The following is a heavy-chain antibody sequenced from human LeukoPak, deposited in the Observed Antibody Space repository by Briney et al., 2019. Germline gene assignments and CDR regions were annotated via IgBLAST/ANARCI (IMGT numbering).Heavy chain of an antibody. CDR2: IRYDGSNK. D-gene: IGHD3-22*01. Sequence: GGSLRLSCAASGFTFSSYGMHWVRQTPGKGLEWVAFIRYDGSNKYYADSVKGRFTISRDNSKNTLYLQMNSLRAEDTAVYYCAKDEHHYDPDYFDYWGQGTLVTVSS. V-gene: IGHV3-30*02. J-gene: IGHJ4*02. CDR1: GFTFSSYG. CDR3: AKDEHHYDPDYFDY.